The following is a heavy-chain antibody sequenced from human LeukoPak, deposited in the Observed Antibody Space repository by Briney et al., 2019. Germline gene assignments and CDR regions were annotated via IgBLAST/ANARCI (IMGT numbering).Heavy chain of an antibody. Sequence: GRSLRLSCAASGFTFNTSGMHWVRQAPGKGLEGVSIISYDGLNIYYTDSARGRFTVSRDNSQNTLFLQMNSLRPEDTALYYCAKGRRSDSGYPDHWGQGTLVIVSS. J-gene: IGHJ4*02. CDR3: AKGRRSDSGYPDH. CDR1: GFTFNTSG. D-gene: IGHD5-12*01. CDR2: ISYDGLNI. V-gene: IGHV3-30*18.